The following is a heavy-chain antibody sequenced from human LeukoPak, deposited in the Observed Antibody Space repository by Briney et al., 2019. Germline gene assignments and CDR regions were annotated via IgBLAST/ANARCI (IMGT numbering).Heavy chain of an antibody. J-gene: IGHJ4*02. V-gene: IGHV3-11*04. CDR2: VSSSGTTI. CDR1: GFTFSAHY. CDR3: ARGDCSSTSCYYFDY. D-gene: IGHD2-2*01. Sequence: GGSLRLSCAASGFTFSAHYMSWIRQAPGKGLEWVSYVSSSGTTIYYADSVKGRFTISRDNAKNSLYLQMNCLRTEDTAVYYCARGDCSSTSCYYFDYWGQGTLVTVSS.